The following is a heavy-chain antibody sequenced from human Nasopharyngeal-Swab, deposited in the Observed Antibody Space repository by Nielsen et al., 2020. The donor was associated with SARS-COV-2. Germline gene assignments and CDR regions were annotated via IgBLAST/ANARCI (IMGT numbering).Heavy chain of an antibody. CDR3: ATTAGGYSYAS. CDR1: GFTVSLYW. V-gene: IGHV3-74*01. D-gene: IGHD5-18*01. Sequence: GESLKISCAASGFTVSLYWMHWVRQALGKGLEWVSRIKSDESSTAYADSVKGRFIISRNNAENTYYLRLNSLRAEDTAVYYCATTAGGYSYASWGQGTLVTVSS. J-gene: IGHJ5*02. CDR2: IKSDESST.